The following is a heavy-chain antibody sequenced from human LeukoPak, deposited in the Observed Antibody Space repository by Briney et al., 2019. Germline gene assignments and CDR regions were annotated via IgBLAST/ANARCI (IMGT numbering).Heavy chain of an antibody. Sequence: GGSLRLSCAASGFTFSRFWMSWVRQAPGKGLEWVANIKQDGREKHHGASVKGRFTISRENAKNSSYLQMNSLRVEDTAVYYCVKHETGPEYWGQGTLVTVSS. D-gene: IGHD1-14*01. CDR3: VKHETGPEY. CDR2: IKQDGREK. CDR1: GFTFSRFW. V-gene: IGHV3-7*01. J-gene: IGHJ4*02.